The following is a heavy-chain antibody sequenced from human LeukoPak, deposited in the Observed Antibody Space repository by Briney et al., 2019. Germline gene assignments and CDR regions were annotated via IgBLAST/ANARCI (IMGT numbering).Heavy chain of an antibody. Sequence: DSIQGRFTISRDNAENSLYLQMDSPRADDTAVYYCARGEVATTYYYGMDVWGQGTTVTVSS. D-gene: IGHD5-12*01. CDR3: ARGEVATTYYYGMDV. J-gene: IGHJ6*02. V-gene: IGHV3-21*06.